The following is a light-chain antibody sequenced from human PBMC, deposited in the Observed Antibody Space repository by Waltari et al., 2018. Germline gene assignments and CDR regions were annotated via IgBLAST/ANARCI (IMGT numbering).Light chain of an antibody. CDR3: CSYVGTWV. CDR2: DVT. CDR1: GSDVGDSNY. V-gene: IGLV2-11*01. J-gene: IGLJ3*02. Sequence: QSALTQPRSVSGSPGQSVTISCTGTGSDVGDSNYVSWYQQHPGEAPKLVIYDVTKRPSGVPARFSGSKSGNSASLTVSGLQSEDEADYYCCSYVGTWVFGGGTKLTVL.